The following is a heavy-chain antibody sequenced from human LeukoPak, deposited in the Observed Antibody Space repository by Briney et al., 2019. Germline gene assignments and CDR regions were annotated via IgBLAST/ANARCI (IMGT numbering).Heavy chain of an antibody. V-gene: IGHV3-30*03. CDR1: GFTFSSYG. J-gene: IGHJ4*02. CDR3: AGGGKTALDY. D-gene: IGHD2-21*02. CDR2: ISYDGSNK. Sequence: GGSLRLSCAASGFTFSSYGMHWVRLAPGKGLEWVALISYDGSNKHYADSVKGRFTISRDNSKNTLDLQMNSLRAEDTAVYYCAGGGKTALDYWGQGTLVTVSS.